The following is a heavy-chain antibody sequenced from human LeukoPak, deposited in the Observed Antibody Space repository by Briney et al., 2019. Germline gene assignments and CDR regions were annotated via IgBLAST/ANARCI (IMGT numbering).Heavy chain of an antibody. CDR2: IYYSGST. J-gene: IGHJ5*02. Sequence: SETLSLTCTVSGGSISSGDYYWSWIRQPPGKGLEWIGYIYYSGSTYYNPSLKSRVTISVDTSKNQFSLKLSSVTAADTAVYYCARLPPSYSSSWYVGGMGFDPWGQGTLVTVSS. D-gene: IGHD6-13*01. CDR3: ARLPPSYSSSWYVGGMGFDP. V-gene: IGHV4-30-4*01. CDR1: GGSISSGDYY.